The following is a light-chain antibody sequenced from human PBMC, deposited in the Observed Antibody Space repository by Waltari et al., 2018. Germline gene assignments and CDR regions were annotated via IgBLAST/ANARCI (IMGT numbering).Light chain of an antibody. J-gene: IGKJ1*01. CDR2: TAS. CDR3: LQDYDYPWT. CDR1: QGIRQY. V-gene: IGKV1-6*01. Sequence: AIQMTQSPSSLSASIGDRVTITCRASQGIRQYLGWYQQKPGKAPKLLIYTASTSQSGVPSRFSGSGTGTDFTLTISSLQPEDFATYDCLQDYDYPWTFGQGTKVEIK.